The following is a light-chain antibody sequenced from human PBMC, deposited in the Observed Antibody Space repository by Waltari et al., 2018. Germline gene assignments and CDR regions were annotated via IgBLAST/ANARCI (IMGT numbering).Light chain of an antibody. CDR3: QVWDDTRDQPV. V-gene: IGLV3-21*03. CDR1: HISAKP. CDR2: DGT. J-gene: IGLJ2*01. Sequence: SYVLTQPPSVSVAPGKTARISCAGQHISAKPVIWYQQKPGQAPVVVIYDGTLRPSGIPDRFSGSDPATLTIARVEAGDEADYYCQVWDDTRDQPVFGGGTRLTVL.